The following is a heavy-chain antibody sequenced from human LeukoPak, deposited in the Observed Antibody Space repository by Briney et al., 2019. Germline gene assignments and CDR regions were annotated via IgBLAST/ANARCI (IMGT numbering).Heavy chain of an antibody. CDR2: IKQDGSEK. Sequence: QPGGSLRLSCAASGFTFSSYWMSWVRQAPGKGLEWVANIKQDGSEKYYVDSVKGRFTISRDNAKNSLYLQMNSLRAEDTAVYYCARDGRRSGYYLDIDYWGQGTLVTVSS. J-gene: IGHJ4*02. CDR3: ARDGRRSGYYLDIDY. V-gene: IGHV3-7*01. D-gene: IGHD5-12*01. CDR1: GFTFSSYW.